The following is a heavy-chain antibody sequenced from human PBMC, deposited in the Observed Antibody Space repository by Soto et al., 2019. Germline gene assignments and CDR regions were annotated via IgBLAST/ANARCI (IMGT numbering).Heavy chain of an antibody. J-gene: IGHJ3*02. Sequence: EVQLVESGGGLVKPGGSLRLSCAASGFTFSSYSMNWVRQAPGKGLEWVSSISSSSSYIYYADSVKGRFTISRDNAKNSLYLQKNRLRAEGTAVYYCARGDAFDIWGQGTMVTVSS. V-gene: IGHV3-21*01. CDR3: ARGDAFDI. CDR1: GFTFSSYS. CDR2: ISSSSSYI.